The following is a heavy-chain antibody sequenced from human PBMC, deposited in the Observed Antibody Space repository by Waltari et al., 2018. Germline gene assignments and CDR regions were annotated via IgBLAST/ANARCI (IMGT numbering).Heavy chain of an antibody. V-gene: IGHV1-8*01. CDR3: AREFYYSDAFTGV. J-gene: IGHJ4*02. CDR1: GSSFTSFG. D-gene: IGHD4-17*01. Sequence: VQLVQSGAEVKKPGASVKVSCKASGSSFTSFGIYRVRQAAGQGLEWMGWMNPDSSNTGYAEKFQGRVTMTRDTSISTAYMELSSLRSEDTAVYYCAREFYYSDAFTGVWGQGTLVTVSS. CDR2: MNPDSSNT.